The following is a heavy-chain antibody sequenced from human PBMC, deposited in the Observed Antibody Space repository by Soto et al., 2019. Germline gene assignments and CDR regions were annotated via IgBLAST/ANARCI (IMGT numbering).Heavy chain of an antibody. CDR2: IYHSGTT. D-gene: IGHD2-15*01. J-gene: IGHJ5*02. CDR3: GRVRGNELLGWFDP. Sequence: QVQLQESGPGLVKPSQTLSLTCTVSGGSISSGGYYWSWIRQHPGKGLEWIGYIYHSGTTYYNPSLKIRVTISVDTSKNQFHLKVTSVTAGDAAVYYCGRVRGNELLGWFDPWGQGTLVTVSS. V-gene: IGHV4-31*03. CDR1: GGSISSGGYY.